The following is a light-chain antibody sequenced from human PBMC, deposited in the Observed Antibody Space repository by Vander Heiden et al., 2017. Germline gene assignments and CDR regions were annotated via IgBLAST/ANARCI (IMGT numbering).Light chain of an antibody. CDR1: RSVSSSY. Sequence: EIVLTQSPGTLSLSPGERGTLSCRASRSVSSSYLAWYQQKPGQAPRLLIYGASSRATGIPDRFSGSGSGTDFTLTISRLEPEDFAVYYCQQYGSSTWTFGQGTKVEIK. CDR2: GAS. CDR3: QQYGSSTWT. V-gene: IGKV3-20*01. J-gene: IGKJ1*01.